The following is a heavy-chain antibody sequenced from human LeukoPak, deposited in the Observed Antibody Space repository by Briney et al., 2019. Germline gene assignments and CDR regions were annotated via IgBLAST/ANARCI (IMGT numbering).Heavy chain of an antibody. D-gene: IGHD6-13*01. CDR1: GYTFTSYD. J-gene: IGHJ5*02. CDR3: ARGRQQPGGFWFDP. V-gene: IGHV1-8*01. Sequence: ASVKVSCKASGYTFTSYDINWVRQATGQGLEWMGWMNPNSGNTGYAQKFQGRVTMTRNTSISTAYMELSSLRSEDAAVYYCARGRQQPGGFWFDPWGQGTLVTVSS. CDR2: MNPNSGNT.